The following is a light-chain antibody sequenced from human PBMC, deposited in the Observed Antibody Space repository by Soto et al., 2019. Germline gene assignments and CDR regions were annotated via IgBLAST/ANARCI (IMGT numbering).Light chain of an antibody. CDR1: SSDVGGYNY. CDR2: DVS. J-gene: IGLJ1*01. V-gene: IGLV2-11*01. Sequence: QSVLTQPRSVSGSPGQSVTISCTGTSSDVGGYNYVSWYQQHPGKAPKLMIYDVSKRPSGVPDRFSGSKSGNTASLTISGLQAEDEADYYCCSYTSSSTVFGTGTKVTVL. CDR3: CSYTSSSTV.